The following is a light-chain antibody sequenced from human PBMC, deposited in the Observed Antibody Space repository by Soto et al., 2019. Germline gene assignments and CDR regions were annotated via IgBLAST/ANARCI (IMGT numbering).Light chain of an antibody. J-gene: IGKJ5*01. V-gene: IGKV3D-20*02. CDR1: LSVSNNY. CDR2: GAS. Sequence: EIVLTQSPGTLSLSPGERATLSCSSSLSVSNNYLAWYQQKPGQAPRLLIYGASNRATGIPDRFSGSGSGTDFTLTISSREPEDVAVYNCQYRSNWSPGTFGQGTRLEI. CDR3: QYRSNWSPGT.